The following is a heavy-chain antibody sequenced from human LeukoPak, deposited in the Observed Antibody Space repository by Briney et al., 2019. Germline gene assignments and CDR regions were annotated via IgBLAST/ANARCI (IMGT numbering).Heavy chain of an antibody. J-gene: IGHJ5*02. CDR3: ARGRKFAPEQQLVLNNWFDP. CDR2: ISYDGSNK. Sequence: PGRSLRLSCAASGFTFSSYAMHWVRQAPGKGLEWVAVISYDGSNKYYADSVKGRFTTSRDNPKNTLYLQMNSLRAEDTAVYYCARGRKFAPEQQLVLNNWFDPWGQGTLVTVSS. V-gene: IGHV3-30*04. D-gene: IGHD6-13*01. CDR1: GFTFSSYA.